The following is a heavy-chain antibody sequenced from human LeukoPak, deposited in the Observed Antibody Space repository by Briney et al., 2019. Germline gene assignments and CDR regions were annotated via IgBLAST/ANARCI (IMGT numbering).Heavy chain of an antibody. V-gene: IGHV3-48*01. CDR1: GFTFSSYS. CDR3: AKCILTGYYKGYMDV. Sequence: GGSLRLSCAASGFTFSSYSMNWVRQAPGKGLEWVSYISVSSSTTIYYADSVKGRFTISRDNAKNTLYLQMNSLRAEDTAVYYCAKCILTGYYKGYMDVWGKGTTVTISS. J-gene: IGHJ6*03. CDR2: ISVSSSTTI. D-gene: IGHD3-9*01.